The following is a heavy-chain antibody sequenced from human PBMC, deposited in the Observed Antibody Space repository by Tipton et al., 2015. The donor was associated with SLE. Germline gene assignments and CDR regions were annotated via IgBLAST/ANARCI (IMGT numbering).Heavy chain of an antibody. CDR3: AREGWQLHQTLAFDL. J-gene: IGHJ3*01. CDR1: GYTFSNYY. V-gene: IGHV1-46*01. D-gene: IGHD4-23*01. CDR2: INPSDTT. Sequence: QLVQSGAEVKKPGASVKISCMASGYTFSNYYVHWVRQAPGQGLEWMGIINPSDTTHYAQRFQGRVTMTRDTSTSTVYMELSSLRSEDTAVYYCAREGWQLHQTLAFDLWGQGTMVTVSS.